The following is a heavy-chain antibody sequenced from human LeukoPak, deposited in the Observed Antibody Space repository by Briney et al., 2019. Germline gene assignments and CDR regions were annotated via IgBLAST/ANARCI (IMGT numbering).Heavy chain of an antibody. V-gene: IGHV1-8*03. CDR3: ARGNTVTTLDYYYYMDV. J-gene: IGHJ6*03. D-gene: IGHD4-11*01. Sequence: GASVKVSCKAFGYTFTSYDINWVRQATGQGLEWMGWMNPNSGNTGYAQKFQGRVTITRNTSISTAYMELSSLRSEDTAVYYCARGNTVTTLDYYYYMDVWGKGTTVTVSS. CDR2: MNPNSGNT. CDR1: GYTFTSYD.